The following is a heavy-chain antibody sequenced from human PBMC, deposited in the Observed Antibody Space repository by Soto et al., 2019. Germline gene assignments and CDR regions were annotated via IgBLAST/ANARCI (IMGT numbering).Heavy chain of an antibody. J-gene: IGHJ4*02. CDR3: ARGPSGDKIDS. CDR2: IYNGGTT. Sequence: QVQLQESGPGLVKPSQTLSLTCTVSGGSISTVNYWWSWIRQSPDMGLQWIGHIYNGGTTYNNPSLRSRVNISVDMSMNQLSLNLTSVSAADTAVYYCARGPSGDKIDSWGQGTLVTVSS. CDR1: GGSISTVNYW. D-gene: IGHD7-27*01. V-gene: IGHV4-30-4*01.